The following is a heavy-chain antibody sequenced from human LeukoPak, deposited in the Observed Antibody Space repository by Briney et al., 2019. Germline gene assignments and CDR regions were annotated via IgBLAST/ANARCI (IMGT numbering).Heavy chain of an antibody. CDR1: GYTLPSYG. CDR2: ISPYNGNT. V-gene: IGHV1-18*01. CDR3: ARDVGFWSGYPDAFDI. J-gene: IGHJ3*02. Sequence: ASVKVSCKASGYTLPSYGISWVRQAPGQGLEWMGWISPYNGNTNYAQKLQGRVTMTTDTSTSTAYVELRSLRSDDTAVYYCARDVGFWSGYPDAFDIWGQGTMVTVSS. D-gene: IGHD3-3*01.